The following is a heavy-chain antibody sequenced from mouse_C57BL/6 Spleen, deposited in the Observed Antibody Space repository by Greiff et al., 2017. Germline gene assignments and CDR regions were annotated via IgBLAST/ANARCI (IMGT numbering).Heavy chain of an antibody. Sequence: QVQLQQSGAELVKPGASVKLSCKATGYTFTGYWMEWVKQRPGHGLEWIGRILPGSGSTNYNEKVKGKATFTADTSSNSAYMQLSSLTTEDSASYYCGRSRGYFDYWGQGTTLTVSS. CDR1: GYTFTGYW. CDR2: ILPGSGST. CDR3: GRSRGYFDY. J-gene: IGHJ2*01. V-gene: IGHV1-9*01.